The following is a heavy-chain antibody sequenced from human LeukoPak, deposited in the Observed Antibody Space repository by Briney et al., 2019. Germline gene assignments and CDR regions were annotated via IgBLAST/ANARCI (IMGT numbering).Heavy chain of an antibody. D-gene: IGHD4-17*01. V-gene: IGHV1-2*02. CDR1: GYTFTGYY. Sequence: GASVKVSCKASGYTFTGYYMHRVRQAPGQGREWMGWINPNSGVTDYAQKFQGRVTMTRDTSISTAYMEVSSLRSDDTAVYYCARDFGRAYGDKFDYWGQGTLVTVSS. CDR3: ARDFGRAYGDKFDY. CDR2: INPNSGVT. J-gene: IGHJ4*02.